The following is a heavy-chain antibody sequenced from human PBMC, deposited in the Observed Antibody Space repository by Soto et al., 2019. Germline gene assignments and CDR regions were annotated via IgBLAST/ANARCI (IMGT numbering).Heavy chain of an antibody. V-gene: IGHV3-23*01. D-gene: IGHD3-10*01. Sequence: EVQLLESGGGLVQPGGSLRLSCAASGFTFSNYDMSWVRQAPAKGLEWVSAVSESGRSTYYADSVKGRFTIPRDNSKNTLYLQMNSLRAEDTAVYFCAKDRRGVMDVWGQGTTVTVSS. CDR1: GFTFSNYD. CDR2: VSESGRST. CDR3: AKDRRGVMDV. J-gene: IGHJ6*02.